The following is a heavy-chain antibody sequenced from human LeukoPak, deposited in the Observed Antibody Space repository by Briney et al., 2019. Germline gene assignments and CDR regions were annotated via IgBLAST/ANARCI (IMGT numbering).Heavy chain of an antibody. Sequence: PGGSLRLSCAASGFTFSTYSMTWVRQAPGKGLEWVASISGSSIYKYYADSVKGRFTISRDNAKNSLYLQLNSLRAEDTAVYYCARDPPYYDGSGYYYDYWGQGTLVTVSS. V-gene: IGHV3-21*01. D-gene: IGHD3-22*01. CDR2: ISGSSIYK. J-gene: IGHJ4*02. CDR3: ARDPPYYDGSGYYYDY. CDR1: GFTFSTYS.